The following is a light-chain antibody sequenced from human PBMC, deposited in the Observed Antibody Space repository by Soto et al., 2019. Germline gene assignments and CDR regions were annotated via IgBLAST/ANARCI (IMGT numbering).Light chain of an antibody. Sequence: EVVLTQSPGTLSLSPGERATLSCRASQGVSSDYLAWYQQRSGQAPRLVIYGASSRASAVPDRFSGSGSGADFTLTISRLEPEDFAVYCCQQYGSSPLTFGGGTKVDIK. V-gene: IGKV3-20*01. J-gene: IGKJ4*01. CDR1: QGVSSDY. CDR2: GAS. CDR3: QQYGSSPLT.